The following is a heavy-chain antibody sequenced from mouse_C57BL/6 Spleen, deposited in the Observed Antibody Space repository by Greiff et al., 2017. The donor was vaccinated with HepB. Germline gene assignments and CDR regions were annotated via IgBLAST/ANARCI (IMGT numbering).Heavy chain of an antibody. D-gene: IGHD2-2*01. Sequence: EVKLVESVAELVRPGASVKLSCTASGFNIKNTYMHWVKQRPEQGLEWIGRIDPANGNTKYAPKFQGKATITADTSSNTAYLQLSSLTSEDTAIYYCARDYGYDESGFDYWGQGTTLTVSS. CDR1: GFNIKNTY. J-gene: IGHJ2*01. CDR2: IDPANGNT. V-gene: IGHV14-3*01. CDR3: ARDYGYDESGFDY.